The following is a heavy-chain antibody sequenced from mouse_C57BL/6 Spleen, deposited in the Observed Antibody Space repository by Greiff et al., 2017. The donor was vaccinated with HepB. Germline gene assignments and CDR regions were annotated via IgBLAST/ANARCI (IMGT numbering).Heavy chain of an antibody. CDR1: GYSITSGYY. CDR2: ISYDGSN. D-gene: IGHD1-1*01. CDR3: AREDYYYGSSLYFDY. V-gene: IGHV3-6*01. Sequence: EVQLVESGPGLVKPSQSLSLTCSVTGYSITSGYYWNWIRQFPGNKLEWMGYISYDGSNNYNPSLKNRISITRDTSKNQFFLKLNSVTTEDTATYYCAREDYYYGSSLYFDYWGQGTTLTVSS. J-gene: IGHJ2*01.